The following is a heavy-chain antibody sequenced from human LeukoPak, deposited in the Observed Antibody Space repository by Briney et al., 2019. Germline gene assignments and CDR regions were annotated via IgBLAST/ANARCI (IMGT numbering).Heavy chain of an antibody. CDR1: GGTFSTYA. D-gene: IGHD3-10*01. V-gene: IGHV1-69*01. CDR2: IIPIFDTT. Sequence: ASVKVSCKASGGTFSTYAISWVRQAPGQGLEWMGGIIPIFDTTIYAQKFQGRVTITADESTSTAYMELSTLRSDDTAVYYFARDLPGEDDYWGQGTLVTVSS. CDR3: ARDLPGEDDY. J-gene: IGHJ4*02.